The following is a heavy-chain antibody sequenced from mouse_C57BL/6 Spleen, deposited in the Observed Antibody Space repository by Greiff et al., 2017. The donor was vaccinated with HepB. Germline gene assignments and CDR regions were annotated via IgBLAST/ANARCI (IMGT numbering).Heavy chain of an antibody. CDR1: GFTFSSYA. CDR2: ISSGGDYI. V-gene: IGHV5-9-1*02. Sequence: EVKLMESGEGLVKPGGSLKLSCAASGFTFSSYAMSWVRQTPEKRLEWVAYISSGGDYIYYADTVKGRFTISRDNARNTLYLQMSSLKSEDTAMYYCTRERGGLYYAIDYWGQGTSVTVSS. CDR3: TRERGGLYYAIDY. J-gene: IGHJ4*01.